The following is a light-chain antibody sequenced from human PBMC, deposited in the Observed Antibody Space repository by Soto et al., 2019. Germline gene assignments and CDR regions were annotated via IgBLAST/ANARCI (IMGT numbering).Light chain of an antibody. Sequence: EIVLTQSPATLSLSPGERATLSCRASQSISSYLAWYQQKPGQAPRLLIYDASNRATGIPARFSGSGSGTDFTLIISNLEPEDFGVYYCQQRNSWPPITFGQGTRLDIK. CDR1: QSISSY. CDR3: QQRNSWPPIT. CDR2: DAS. V-gene: IGKV3-11*01. J-gene: IGKJ5*01.